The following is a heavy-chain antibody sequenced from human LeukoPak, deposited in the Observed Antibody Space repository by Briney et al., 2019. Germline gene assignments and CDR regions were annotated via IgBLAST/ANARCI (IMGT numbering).Heavy chain of an antibody. D-gene: IGHD5-18*01. J-gene: IGHJ3*02. CDR2: LYYSGST. CDR3: ASTGRRLQLRGYRPRSDAFDI. V-gene: IGHV4-59*12. CDR1: GGSISSYY. Sequence: SETLSLTCTVSGGSISSYYWSWIRQPPGKGLEWIGYLYYSGSTNHNPSLKSRVTISVDTSKNQFSLKLSSVTAADTAVYYCASTGRRLQLRGYRPRSDAFDIWGQGTMVTVSS.